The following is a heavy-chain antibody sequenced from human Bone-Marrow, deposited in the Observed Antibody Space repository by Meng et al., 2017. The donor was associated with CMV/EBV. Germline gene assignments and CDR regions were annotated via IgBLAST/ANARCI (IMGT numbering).Heavy chain of an antibody. J-gene: IGHJ4*02. V-gene: IGHV3-30*03. CDR3: ERDGGGSDPWLDY. Sequence: GESLRLTCTVSGYSISSGYYWGWIRQAPGKGLEWVTVISYDGTDKYYADSVKGRFTISRDTSKNTLYLQMNSLRAEDTAVYYCERDGGGSDPWLDYWGQGTLVTVSS. CDR2: ISYDGTDK. D-gene: IGHD5-12*01. CDR1: GYSISSGY.